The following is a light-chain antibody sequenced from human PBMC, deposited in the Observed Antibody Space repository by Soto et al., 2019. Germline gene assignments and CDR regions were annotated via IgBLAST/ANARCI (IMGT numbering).Light chain of an antibody. Sequence: QSALTQPASVSGSPGQSITISCTGTSSDVGSSNYVSWYQHHPGKPPQLIIFDVSDRPSGVSHRFSGSKSGNTASLIISGLLAEDEAYYYCSSYTRGNSWVFGGGTKLTVL. CDR1: SSDVGSSNY. CDR2: DVS. CDR3: SSYTRGNSWV. V-gene: IGLV2-14*03. J-gene: IGLJ3*02.